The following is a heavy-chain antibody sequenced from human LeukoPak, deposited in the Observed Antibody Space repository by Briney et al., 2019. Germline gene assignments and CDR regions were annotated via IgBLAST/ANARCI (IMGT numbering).Heavy chain of an antibody. CDR3: AVGSGSYLYYFDY. D-gene: IGHD1-26*01. V-gene: IGHV4-34*01. CDR2: INHSGST. CDR1: GGSFSGYY. Sequence: PSETLSLTCAVYGGSFSGYYWSWIRQPPGKGLEWIGEINHSGSTNYNPSLKSRVTISVDTSKNQFSLKLSSVTAADTAVYYCAVGSGSYLYYFDYWGQGTLVTVSS. J-gene: IGHJ4*02.